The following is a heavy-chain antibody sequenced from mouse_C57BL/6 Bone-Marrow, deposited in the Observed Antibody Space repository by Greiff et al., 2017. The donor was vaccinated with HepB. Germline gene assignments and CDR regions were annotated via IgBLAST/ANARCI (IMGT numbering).Heavy chain of an antibody. Sequence: DVKLVESGGGLVKPGGSLKLSCAASGFTFSSYAMSWVRQTPEKRLEWVATISDGGSYTYYPDNVKGRFPISRDNAKNNLYLQMSHLKSEDTAMYYCARGSTTVVAHYYAMDYWGQGTSVTVSS. V-gene: IGHV5-4*03. CDR2: ISDGGSYT. J-gene: IGHJ4*01. CDR3: ARGSTTVVAHYYAMDY. D-gene: IGHD1-1*01. CDR1: GFTFSSYA.